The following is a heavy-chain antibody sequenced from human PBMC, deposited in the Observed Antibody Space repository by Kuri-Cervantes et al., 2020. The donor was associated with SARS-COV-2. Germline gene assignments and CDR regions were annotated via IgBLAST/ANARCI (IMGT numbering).Heavy chain of an antibody. CDR3: ARTTYGSGSYWDDAFDI. CDR2: IKQDGSEK. V-gene: IGHV3-7*01. Sequence: GESLEISFAASGFTFSSYAMHWVRQAPGQGLEWVANIKQDGSEKYYVDSVKGRFTSSRDNAKNSLYLQMNSLRAVDTAVYYCARTTYGSGSYWDDAFDIWGQGTMVTVSS. J-gene: IGHJ3*02. CDR1: GFTFSSYA. D-gene: IGHD3-10*01.